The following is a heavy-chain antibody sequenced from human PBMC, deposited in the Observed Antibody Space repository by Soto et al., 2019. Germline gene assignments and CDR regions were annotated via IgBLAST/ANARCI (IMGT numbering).Heavy chain of an antibody. D-gene: IGHD2-15*01. CDR2: ISGSGGST. V-gene: IGHV3-23*01. Sequence: PGGSLRLSCAASGFTFSSYAMSWVRQAPGKGLEWVSAISGSGGSTYYADSVKGRFTISRDNSKNTPYLQMNSLRAEDTAVYYCAKDREKRISFDIWGQGTMVTVSS. CDR1: GFTFSSYA. CDR3: AKDREKRISFDI. J-gene: IGHJ3*02.